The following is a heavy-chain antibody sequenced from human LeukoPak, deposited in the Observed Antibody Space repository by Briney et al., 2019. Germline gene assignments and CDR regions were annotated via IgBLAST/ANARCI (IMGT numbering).Heavy chain of an antibody. CDR2: IAQDGTEQ. J-gene: IGHJ2*01. CDR1: GFTSRSYW. V-gene: IGHV3-7*01. Sequence: GGSLRLSCAVSGFTSRSYWISWVRQAPGKGLEWVANIAQDGTEQNYIESVRGRFTISRDNAKSPAYLQMNSLRAEDTAVYFCSSAGAPAGPRWYLDLWGRGTLVTVSS. D-gene: IGHD6-13*01. CDR3: SSAGAPAGPRWYLDL.